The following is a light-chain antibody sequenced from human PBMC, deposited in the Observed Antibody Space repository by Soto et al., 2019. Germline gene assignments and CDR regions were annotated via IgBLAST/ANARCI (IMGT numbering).Light chain of an antibody. CDR3: QPYNSWPLT. J-gene: IGKJ4*01. Sequence: EVVMRQSPATLFVSPGEGATLSCRASQGIGDTLAWYQHKPGQTPRLLIYDTSTRATGVPTRFSGSRSGAEFTLTIISLQSEDFAVYYCQPYNSWPLTFGGGTKVDIK. CDR1: QGIGDT. V-gene: IGKV3-15*01. CDR2: DTS.